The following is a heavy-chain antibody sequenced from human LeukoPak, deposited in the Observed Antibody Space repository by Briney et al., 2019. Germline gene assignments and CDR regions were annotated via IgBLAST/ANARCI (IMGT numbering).Heavy chain of an antibody. CDR3: ARPLYPQYWDAFDI. D-gene: IGHD4-11*01. Sequence: GSLRLSCAASGFTFSSYWMSWVRQAPGKGLEWVANIKQDGSEKYYVDSVKGRFTISRDNAKNSLYLQMNSLRAEDTAVYYCARPLYPQYWDAFDIWGQGTMVTVSS. CDR2: IKQDGSEK. J-gene: IGHJ3*02. CDR1: GFTFSSYW. V-gene: IGHV3-7*03.